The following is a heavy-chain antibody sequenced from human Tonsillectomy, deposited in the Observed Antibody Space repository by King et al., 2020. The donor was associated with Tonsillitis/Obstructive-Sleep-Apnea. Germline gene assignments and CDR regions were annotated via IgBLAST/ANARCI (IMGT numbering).Heavy chain of an antibody. CDR2: INWNGGST. CDR1: GFTFDDYG. J-gene: IGHJ6*03. Sequence: VQLVESGGGVVRPGGSLRLSCAASGFTFDDYGMSWVRQAPGKGLEWVSGINWNGGSTGYADSVKGRFTISRDNAKNSLYLQMNSLRAEDTALYYCARVGWSGYLTYYYYYYMDVWGKGTTVTVSS. D-gene: IGHD3-3*01. CDR3: ARVGWSGYLTYYYYYYMDV. V-gene: IGHV3-20*04.